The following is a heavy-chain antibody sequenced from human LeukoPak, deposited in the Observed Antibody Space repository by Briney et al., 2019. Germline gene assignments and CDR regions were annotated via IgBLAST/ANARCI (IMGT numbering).Heavy chain of an antibody. Sequence: GESLQISCKGSGYTFTSNWIGWVRQMPGKGLGWMGIIHPGDSDTRYSPSFQGQVIISVDKTISTAYLQWSTLKASDTAMYYCARDLAAAQNAFDIWGQGTMVTISS. CDR1: GYTFTSNW. V-gene: IGHV5-51*01. J-gene: IGHJ3*02. D-gene: IGHD6-25*01. CDR2: IHPGDSDT. CDR3: ARDLAAAQNAFDI.